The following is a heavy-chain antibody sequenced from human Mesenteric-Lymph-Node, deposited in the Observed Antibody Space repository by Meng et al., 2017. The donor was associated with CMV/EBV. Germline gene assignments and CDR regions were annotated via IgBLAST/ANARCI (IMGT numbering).Heavy chain of an antibody. CDR3: AKDGGGLFGMADYGLDV. V-gene: IGHV3-30*04. CDR2: ISYDGSNK. CDR1: GFTFSSYA. D-gene: IGHD3-3*01. Sequence: GESLKISCAASGFTFSSYAMHWVRQAPGKGLEWVAVISYDGSNKYYADSVKGRFTISRDNSENTLYLQMNSLRVEDTAIYYCAKDGGGLFGMADYGLDVWGQGTTVTVSS. J-gene: IGHJ6*02.